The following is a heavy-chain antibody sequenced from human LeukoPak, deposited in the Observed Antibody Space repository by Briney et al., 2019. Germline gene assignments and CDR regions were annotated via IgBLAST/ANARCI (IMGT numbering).Heavy chain of an antibody. CDR2: ISSSSSII. CDR3: ARDIGGSYTAIDY. CDR1: GFTFSTYS. J-gene: IGHJ4*02. D-gene: IGHD1-26*01. Sequence: GGSLRLSCATSGFTFSTYSMNWVRQAPGKGLEWVSFISSSSSIINYVDSVRGRFTISRDNAKNSLYLQMNSLRAEDTAVYYCARDIGGSYTAIDYWGQGTLVTVSS. V-gene: IGHV3-48*04.